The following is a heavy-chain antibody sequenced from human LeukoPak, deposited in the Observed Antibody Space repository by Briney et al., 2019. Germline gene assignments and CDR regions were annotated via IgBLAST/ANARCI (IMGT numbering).Heavy chain of an antibody. J-gene: IGHJ6*03. CDR2: IYTSGST. CDR1: GGSFSGYY. D-gene: IGHD2-8*01. CDR3: ARVYAQGYYYYYYMDV. Sequence: SETLSLTCAVYGGSFSGYYWSWIRQPAGKGLEWIGRIYTSGSTNYNPSLKSRVTISVDTSKNQFSLKLSSVTAADTAVYYCARVYAQGYYYYYYMDVWGKGTTVTVSS. V-gene: IGHV4-59*10.